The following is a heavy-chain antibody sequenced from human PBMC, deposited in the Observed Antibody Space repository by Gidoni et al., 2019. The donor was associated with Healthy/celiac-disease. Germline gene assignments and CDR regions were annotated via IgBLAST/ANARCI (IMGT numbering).Heavy chain of an antibody. CDR2: ISYDGSNK. CDR1: GFTFSSYG. J-gene: IGHJ6*01. CDR3: AKLYYYDSSGYYLDYYYSG. D-gene: IGHD3-22*01. Sequence: QVQLVESGGGVVQPGRSLRLSCAASGFTFSSYGMHWVRQAPGKGLEWVAVISYDGSNKYYADSVKGRFTISRDNSKNTLYLQMNSLRAEDTAVYYCAKLYYYDSSGYYLDYYYSG. V-gene: IGHV3-30*18.